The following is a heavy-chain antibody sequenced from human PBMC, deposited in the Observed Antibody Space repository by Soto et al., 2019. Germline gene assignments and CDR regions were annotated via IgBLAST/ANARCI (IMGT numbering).Heavy chain of an antibody. D-gene: IGHD2-2*01. V-gene: IGHV3-23*01. J-gene: IGHJ4*02. CDR1: GFSFTIYA. CDR3: ATCSSWFSPFFES. Sequence: EVQLLESGGGLIQPGGSLRLSCAASGFSFTIYAMCWVRQTPGKGLEWVSGISGSGGSTYYADSVKGRFTVSRDNSKNTLYLQMNSLRAEDTALYYCATCSSWFSPFFESWGQGALVTVSS. CDR2: ISGSGGST.